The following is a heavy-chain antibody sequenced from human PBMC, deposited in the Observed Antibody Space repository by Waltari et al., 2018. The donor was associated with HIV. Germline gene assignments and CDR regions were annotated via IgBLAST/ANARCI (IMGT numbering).Heavy chain of an antibody. CDR3: AKSQGSGTYYYGMDV. D-gene: IGHD3-10*01. V-gene: IGHV3-23*01. CDR2: IGGSGGST. Sequence: EVQLLESGGGLVQPGGSLRLSCAASGFTFSSYAMSWVRQAPGKGLEVVSAIGGSGGSTSDADSVKGRFTISRDNSKNPLYLQMNSLRAEDTAVYYCAKSQGSGTYYYGMDVWGQGTTVTVSS. CDR1: GFTFSSYA. J-gene: IGHJ6*02.